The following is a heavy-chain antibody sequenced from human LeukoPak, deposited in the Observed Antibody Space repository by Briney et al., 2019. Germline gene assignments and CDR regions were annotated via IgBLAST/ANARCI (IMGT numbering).Heavy chain of an antibody. CDR3: GRDPNGDYVGAFGF. Sequence: PGGSLRLSCVGSGFTFSRYGLIWVRQAPGKGLEWVSGIHGNGETTYYGDSVKGRFTISRDNSKSTLYLQMNSLRVEDTAEYFCGRDPNGDYVGAFGFWDQGTKVAVSS. D-gene: IGHD3-16*01. CDR1: GFTFSRYG. CDR2: IHGNGETT. V-gene: IGHV3-23*01. J-gene: IGHJ3*01.